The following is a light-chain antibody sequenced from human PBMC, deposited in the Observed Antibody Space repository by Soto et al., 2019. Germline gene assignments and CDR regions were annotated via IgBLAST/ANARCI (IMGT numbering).Light chain of an antibody. V-gene: IGKV3D-15*01. CDR3: QQYNNWPLT. CDR1: QSVSSN. Sequence: IVLTQSPATLSASPGERATLSCRASQSVSSNLAWHQQRPGQAPRLLIYGASTRATGVPARFSGGGSGTEFTLTITSLQCEDFAVYWCQQYNNWPLTVGPGTRLEIK. J-gene: IGKJ5*01. CDR2: GAS.